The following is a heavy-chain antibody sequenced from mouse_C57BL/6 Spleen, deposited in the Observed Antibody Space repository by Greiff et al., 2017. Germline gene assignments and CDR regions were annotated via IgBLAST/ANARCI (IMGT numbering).Heavy chain of an antibody. CDR1: GYTFTSYW. CDR2: IYPGSGST. Sequence: VKLQQPGAELVKPGASVKMSCKASGYTFTSYWITWVKQRPGQGLEWIGDIYPGSGSTNYNEKFKSKATLTVDTSSSTAYMQLSSLTSEDSAVYYCARLIYYEYYFDYWGQGTTLTVSS. D-gene: IGHD2-4*01. CDR3: ARLIYYEYYFDY. J-gene: IGHJ2*01. V-gene: IGHV1-55*01.